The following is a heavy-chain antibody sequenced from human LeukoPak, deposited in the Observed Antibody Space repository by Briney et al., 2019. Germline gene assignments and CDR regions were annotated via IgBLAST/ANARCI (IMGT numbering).Heavy chain of an antibody. J-gene: IGHJ4*02. CDR1: GFTFSDYY. D-gene: IGHD3-22*01. CDR3: ARMRVRYYYDSSGYYFEDY. CDR2: ISSSGSTI. V-gene: IGHV3-11*01. Sequence: NPGGSLRLSCAASGFTFSDYYMSWIRQAPGKGLEWVSYISSSGSTIYYADSVKGRFTISRDNAKNSLYLQMNSLRAEDTAVCYCARMRVRYYYDSSGYYFEDYWGQGTLVTVSS.